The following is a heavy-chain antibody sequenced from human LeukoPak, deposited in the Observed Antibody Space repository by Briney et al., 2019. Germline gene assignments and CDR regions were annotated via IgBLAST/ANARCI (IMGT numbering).Heavy chain of an antibody. CDR3: ARGTTVVNHFDY. CDR2: ISGGGGST. D-gene: IGHD4-23*01. CDR1: GFTFTSYS. V-gene: IGHV3-23*01. Sequence: PGGSLRLSCAASGFTFTSYSMNWVRQAPGKGLEWVSTISGGGGSTYYADSVKGRFTISRDNSKNTLHLQMNSLRAEDTAVYYCARGTTVVNHFDYWGQGTLVTVSS. J-gene: IGHJ4*02.